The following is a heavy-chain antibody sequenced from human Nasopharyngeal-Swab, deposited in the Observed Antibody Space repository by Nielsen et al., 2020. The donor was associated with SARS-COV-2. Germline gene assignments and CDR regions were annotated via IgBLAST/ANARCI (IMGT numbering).Heavy chain of an antibody. CDR2: ISWNSGSI. V-gene: IGHV3-9*01. CDR1: GFTFDDYA. D-gene: IGHD6-13*01. J-gene: IGHJ4*02. Sequence: SLKISCAASGFTFDDYAMHWVRQAPGKGLEWVSGISWNSGSIGYADSVKGRFTISRDNAKNSLYLQMNSLRAEDTALYYCAKDKGRSSSWHDYWGQGTLVTVSS. CDR3: AKDKGRSSSWHDY.